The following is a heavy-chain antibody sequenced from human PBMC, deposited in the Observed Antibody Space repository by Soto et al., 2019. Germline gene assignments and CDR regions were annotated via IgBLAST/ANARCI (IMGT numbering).Heavy chain of an antibody. CDR2: INVGSGNT. CDR3: ARVPPWGDSGSFYTQPYDS. V-gene: IGHV1-3*01. J-gene: IGHJ4*02. CDR1: GNSFVTYA. D-gene: IGHD3-10*01. Sequence: ASVKVSCKSSGNSFVTYAIHWVRQAPGQRLQWMGWINVGSGNTKYAQDFQGRVTFTRDTAATTTFMELSSLRSEDAAVYYCARVPPWGDSGSFYTQPYDSWGQGTVVT.